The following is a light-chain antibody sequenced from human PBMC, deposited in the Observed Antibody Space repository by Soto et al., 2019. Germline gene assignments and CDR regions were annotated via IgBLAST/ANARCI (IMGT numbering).Light chain of an antibody. CDR3: SSYAGNNISL. J-gene: IGLJ2*01. CDR1: SSDVGGYNY. V-gene: IGLV2-8*01. CDR2: EVS. Sequence: QSALTQPPSASGSPGQSVTISCTGTSSDVGGYNYVSWYQHHPGKAPKLMIYEVSKRPSGVPDRFSGSKSGNTASLTVSGLQAEDEADYYCSSYAGNNISLFGGGTKLTVL.